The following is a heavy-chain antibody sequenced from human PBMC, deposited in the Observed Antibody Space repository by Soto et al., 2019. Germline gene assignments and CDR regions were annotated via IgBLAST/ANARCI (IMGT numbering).Heavy chain of an antibody. CDR2: TYYRSKWYN. Sequence: KQSQTLSLTCAISGDSVSSNSAAWNWIRQSPSRGLEWLGRTYYRSKWYNDYAVSVKSRITINPDTSKNQFCLQLNSVTPEDTAVYYCARDRGAARPSHFDYWGQGTLVTVSS. CDR1: GDSVSSNSAA. J-gene: IGHJ4*02. CDR3: ARDRGAARPSHFDY. V-gene: IGHV6-1*01. D-gene: IGHD6-6*01.